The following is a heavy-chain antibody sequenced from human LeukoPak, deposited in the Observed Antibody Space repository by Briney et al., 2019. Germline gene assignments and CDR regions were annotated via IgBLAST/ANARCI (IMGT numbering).Heavy chain of an antibody. Sequence: ASVKVSCKASGYTFTGYYMHCVRQAPGQGLEWMGWINPNSGGTNYAQKFQGRVTMTRDTSISTAYMELSRLRSDDTAVYYCARDLRTHYYDSSGYWGQGTMVTVSS. D-gene: IGHD3-22*01. CDR2: INPNSGGT. CDR3: ARDLRTHYYDSSGY. J-gene: IGHJ3*01. V-gene: IGHV1-2*02. CDR1: GYTFTGYY.